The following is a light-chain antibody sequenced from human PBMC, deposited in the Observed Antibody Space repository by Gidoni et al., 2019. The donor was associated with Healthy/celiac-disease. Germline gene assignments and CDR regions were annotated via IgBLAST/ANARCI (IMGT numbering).Light chain of an antibody. J-gene: IGKJ1*01. CDR2: DAS. CDR3: QQRSNWPLTWT. CDR1: QGVSSY. Sequence: TLALAPGERATLSCRASQGVSSYLAWYQQKPGQAPRLRIYDASNRATGIPARFSGSGSGTDFTLTISSLEPEDFAVYYCQQRSNWPLTWTFGQGTKVEIK. V-gene: IGKV3-11*01.